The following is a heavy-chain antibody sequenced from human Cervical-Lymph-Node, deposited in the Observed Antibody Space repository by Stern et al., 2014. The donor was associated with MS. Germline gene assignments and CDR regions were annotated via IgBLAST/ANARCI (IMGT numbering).Heavy chain of an antibody. V-gene: IGHV4-59*01. CDR2: IYYTGRT. CDR3: ARDVSPSFF. CDR1: GDSMRNFY. Sequence: VQLVESGPGLVKPSETLSLTCTVSGDSMRNFYWSWIRQPPGKGLEWIGNIYYTGRTDYNPSLKSRVPLSVDPSKNQFSLMLNSVTAADTAVYYCARDVSPSFFWGQGTLVTVSP. J-gene: IGHJ4*02.